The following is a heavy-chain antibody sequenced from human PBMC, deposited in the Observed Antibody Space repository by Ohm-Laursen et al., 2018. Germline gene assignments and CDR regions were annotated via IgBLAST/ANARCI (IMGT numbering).Heavy chain of an antibody. Sequence: ASVKVSCKPSGYTFINYDIHWVRQASGQGLEWMGWMNPKSGDTGYAHKFHGRVTMARNASISTANMEMSSLRSEDTAVYYCARGRLSGTRRALDIWGQGTMVTVSS. CDR1: GYTFINYD. D-gene: IGHD1-7*01. V-gene: IGHV1-8*01. J-gene: IGHJ3*02. CDR3: ARGRLSGTRRALDI. CDR2: MNPKSGDT.